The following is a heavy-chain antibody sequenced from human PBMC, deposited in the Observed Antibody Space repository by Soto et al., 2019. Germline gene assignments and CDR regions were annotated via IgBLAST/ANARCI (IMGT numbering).Heavy chain of an antibody. Sequence: EVQLVESGGGLIQPGGSLRLSCAASGFSVSSNYMSWVRQAPGKGLEWVSVIYSGGNTNYADSVKGRFTISRDNSKNTLYLQMNSLRAEDTAVYYCARDSTWIPYYHYGMDVWGQGTTVTVSS. V-gene: IGHV3-53*01. D-gene: IGHD5-18*01. J-gene: IGHJ6*02. CDR2: IYSGGNT. CDR1: GFSVSSNY. CDR3: ARDSTWIPYYHYGMDV.